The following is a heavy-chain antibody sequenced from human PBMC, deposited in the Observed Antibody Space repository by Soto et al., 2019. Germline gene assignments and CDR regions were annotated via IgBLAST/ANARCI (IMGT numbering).Heavy chain of an antibody. J-gene: IGHJ4*02. V-gene: IGHV3-23*01. CDR1: GFTFTNYA. D-gene: IGHD2-21*01. CDR3: AKVIVVIAAAGDYFDH. CDR2: ISGSGGST. Sequence: LRLSCAASGFTFTNYAMSWVRQAPGKGLEWVSVISGSGGSTYYADSVKGRFTISRDNSKNTLYLQMDSLRAEDTAVYYCAKVIVVIAAAGDYFDHWGQGTLVTVSS.